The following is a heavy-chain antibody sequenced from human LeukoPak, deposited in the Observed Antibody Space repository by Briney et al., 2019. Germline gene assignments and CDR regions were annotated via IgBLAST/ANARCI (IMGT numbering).Heavy chain of an antibody. Sequence: PGRSLRLSCAASGFTFSSYAMHWVRQAPGKGLEWVAVISYDGNNKYYADSVKGRFTISRDNSKNTLYLQMNSLRAEDTAVYYCARPYCGGDCYTPYYGMDVWGQGTTVTVSS. CDR1: GFTFSSYA. CDR2: ISYDGNNK. J-gene: IGHJ6*02. V-gene: IGHV3-30-3*01. CDR3: ARPYCGGDCYTPYYGMDV. D-gene: IGHD2-21*02.